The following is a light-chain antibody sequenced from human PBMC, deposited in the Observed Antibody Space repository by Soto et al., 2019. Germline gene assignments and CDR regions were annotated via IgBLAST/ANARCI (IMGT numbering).Light chain of an antibody. V-gene: IGLV2-14*01. CDR1: SSDVGGHNY. J-gene: IGLJ2*01. Sequence: QSALTQPASVSGSPGQSITISCTGTSSDVGGHNYVSWYQQHPGKAPKLMIYEVSNRPSGVSNRFSGSKSGNTASLTISGLLAEDEDDYYCSSYTSSNTQVFGGGTKLTVL. CDR2: EVS. CDR3: SSYTSSNTQV.